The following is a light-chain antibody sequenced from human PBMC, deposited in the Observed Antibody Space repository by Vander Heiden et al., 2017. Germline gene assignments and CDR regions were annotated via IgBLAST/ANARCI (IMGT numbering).Light chain of an antibody. Sequence: EIVLTQPPGTLSLSPGERGTLSYRARQSVRSSYLAWYQQKPGQAPRLLIYGASSRFTGMPDRFSGSGSGTDFTLTISRLEPEDFAVYYCLQDGSSLRTFGQGTKVEIK. J-gene: IGKJ1*01. CDR3: LQDGSSLRT. CDR1: QSVRSSY. V-gene: IGKV3-20*01. CDR2: GAS.